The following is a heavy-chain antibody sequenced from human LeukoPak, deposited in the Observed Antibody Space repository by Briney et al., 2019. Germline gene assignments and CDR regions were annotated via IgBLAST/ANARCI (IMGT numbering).Heavy chain of an antibody. CDR2: VYHGGST. D-gene: IGHD6-6*01. V-gene: IGHV4-4*02. Sequence: PSETLSLTCAVSGGSISSTNWWSWVRQPPGKGLEWIGEVYHGGSTNYNPSLKSRVTISVDKSKNQFSLRLSSVTAADTAVYYCARGTRRASWSSSPEIDAFDIWGQGTMVTVSS. J-gene: IGHJ3*02. CDR1: GGSISSTNW. CDR3: ARGTRRASWSSSPEIDAFDI.